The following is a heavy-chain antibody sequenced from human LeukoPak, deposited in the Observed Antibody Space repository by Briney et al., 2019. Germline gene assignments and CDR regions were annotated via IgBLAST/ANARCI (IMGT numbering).Heavy chain of an antibody. Sequence: GGSLRLSCAASGFTFSNAWMSWVRQAPGKGLEWVGRIKSKTDGGTTDYAAPVKGRFTISRDDSKNTLYLQMNSLKTEDTAVYYCTTDLRRWGYGGNGDAFDIWGQGTMVTVSS. CDR2: IKSKTDGGTT. CDR3: TTDLRRWGYGGNGDAFDI. D-gene: IGHD4-23*01. CDR1: GFTFSNAW. J-gene: IGHJ3*02. V-gene: IGHV3-15*01.